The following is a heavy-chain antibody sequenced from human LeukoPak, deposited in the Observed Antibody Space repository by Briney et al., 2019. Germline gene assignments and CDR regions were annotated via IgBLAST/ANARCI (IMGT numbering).Heavy chain of an antibody. CDR2: INHSGST. CDR1: GGSFSGYY. D-gene: IGHD2/OR15-2a*01. Sequence: SETLSLTCAVYGGSFSGYYWSWIRQPPGKGLEWIGEINHSGSTNYNPSLKRRVTISVDTSKNQFSLRLSSVTAADTAVYYCARLLCFPYWGQGTLVTVSS. V-gene: IGHV4-34*01. CDR3: ARLLCFPY. J-gene: IGHJ4*02.